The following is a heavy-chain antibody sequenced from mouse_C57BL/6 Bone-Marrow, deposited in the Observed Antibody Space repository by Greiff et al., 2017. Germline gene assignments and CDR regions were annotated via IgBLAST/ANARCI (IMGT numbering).Heavy chain of an antibody. CDR2: VYPYNGGT. Sequence: EVQLQQSGPVLVKPGPSVKISCKASGFTFTDYYMHWVKQSHGKSLEWIGLVYPYNGGTSYNQKLKGKATFTGDTSSSTSYMDLKSLTSEDSAVYYCARDYDQDYFDYWGQGTTLTVSS. D-gene: IGHD2-4*01. CDR1: GFTFTDYY. CDR3: ARDYDQDYFDY. V-gene: IGHV1-36*01. J-gene: IGHJ2*01.